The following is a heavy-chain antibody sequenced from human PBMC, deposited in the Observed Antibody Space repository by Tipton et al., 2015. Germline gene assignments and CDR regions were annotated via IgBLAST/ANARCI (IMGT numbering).Heavy chain of an antibody. CDR2: IIDAGRT. V-gene: IGHV4-59*01. D-gene: IGHD3-22*01. Sequence: TLSLTCSVSGAPITSYRWSWMRQPPGKRLEWIGYIIDAGRTNYSPSLKSRVTISIDRSKNQFSLKLSSVTAADTAVYYCARGDFYDTVDYWGQGTLVTVSS. CDR1: GAPITSYR. J-gene: IGHJ4*02. CDR3: ARGDFYDTVDY.